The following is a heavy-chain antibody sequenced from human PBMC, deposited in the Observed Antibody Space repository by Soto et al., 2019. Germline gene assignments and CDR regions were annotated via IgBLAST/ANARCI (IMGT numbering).Heavy chain of an antibody. CDR3: AKLLTYYYDSSGYYEDAFDI. CDR1: GFTFSSYG. V-gene: IGHV3-30*18. CDR2: ISYDGSNK. Sequence: VQLVESGGGVVQPGRSLRLSCAASGFTFSSYGMHWVRQAPGKGLEWVAVISYDGSNKYYADSVKGRFTISRDNSKNTLYLQMNSLRAEDTAVYYCAKLLTYYYDSSGYYEDAFDIWGQGTMVTVSS. J-gene: IGHJ3*02. D-gene: IGHD3-22*01.